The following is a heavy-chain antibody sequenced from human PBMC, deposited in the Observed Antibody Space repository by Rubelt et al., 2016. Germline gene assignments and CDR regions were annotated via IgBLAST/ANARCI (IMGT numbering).Heavy chain of an antibody. CDR1: GGSISSYY. V-gene: IGHV4-59*08. J-gene: IGHJ4*02. Sequence: QVQLQESGPGLVKPSETLSLTCTVSGGSISSYYWNWIRQPPGKGLEWIGHIYYTGSTTYNPSLESRVTISVDTSKNQFSLKLSSVTAADTAVYYCARHESAGSSWPFDDWGQGTQVTVSS. CDR2: IYYTGST. D-gene: IGHD6-13*01. CDR3: ARHESAGSSWPFDD.